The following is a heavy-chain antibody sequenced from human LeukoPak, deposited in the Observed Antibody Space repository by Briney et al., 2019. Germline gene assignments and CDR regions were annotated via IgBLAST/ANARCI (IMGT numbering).Heavy chain of an antibody. Sequence: SETLSLTCTVSGGSISSYYWSWIRQPPGKGLEWIGYIYYSGSTHYNPSLKSRVTISVDTSKNQFSLKLSSVTAADTAVYYCARTQYYDILTGYPYYYGMDVWGQGTTVTVSS. D-gene: IGHD3-9*01. CDR2: IYYSGST. V-gene: IGHV4-59*08. CDR1: GGSISSYY. CDR3: ARTQYYDILTGYPYYYGMDV. J-gene: IGHJ6*01.